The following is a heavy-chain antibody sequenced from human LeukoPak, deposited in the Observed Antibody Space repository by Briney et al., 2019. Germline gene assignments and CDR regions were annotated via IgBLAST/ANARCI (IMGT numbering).Heavy chain of an antibody. CDR3: ARACSYCGGDLTYHDAFDI. J-gene: IGHJ3*02. D-gene: IGHD2-21*02. CDR2: IIPIFGTA. V-gene: IGHV1-69*01. Sequence: FISFAISWVRQAPGQGLEWMGGIIPIFGTANYAQKFQGRVTITADESTSTAYMELSSLRSEDTAVYYCARACSYCGGDLTYHDAFDIWGQGTMVTVSS. CDR1: FISFA.